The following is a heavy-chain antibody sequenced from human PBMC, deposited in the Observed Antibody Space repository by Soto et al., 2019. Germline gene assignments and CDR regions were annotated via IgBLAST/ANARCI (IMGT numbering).Heavy chain of an antibody. J-gene: IGHJ4*02. Sequence: EVQLLESGGGLAQPGGSLRLSCVTSGFTFSNYGMSWVRQAPGKGLDWVSGISGNGRNTYYADSVKGRFLVSRDNSENTLFLQMNSVRAEDTAMYFCAKNGLSNSPSAIDSWGQGTLVTVSS. CDR3: AKNGLSNSPSAIDS. D-gene: IGHD1-1*01. CDR2: ISGNGRNT. CDR1: GFTFSNYG. V-gene: IGHV3-23*01.